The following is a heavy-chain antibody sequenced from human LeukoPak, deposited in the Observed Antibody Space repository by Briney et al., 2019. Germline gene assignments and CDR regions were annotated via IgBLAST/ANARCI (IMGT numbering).Heavy chain of an antibody. CDR3: AKNRLRGSYYFDG. D-gene: IGHD1-26*01. V-gene: IGHV3-30*18. CDR2: ISYVGSDK. Sequence: GSLRLSCAASGFIFSGYDMHWVRQAPGEGLEWVAFISYVGSDKYYADSVKGRFTISRDNSKNSLYLQMDSLRTEDTAVYYCAKNRLRGSYYFDGWGQGTLVTVSS. J-gene: IGHJ4*02. CDR1: GFIFSGYD.